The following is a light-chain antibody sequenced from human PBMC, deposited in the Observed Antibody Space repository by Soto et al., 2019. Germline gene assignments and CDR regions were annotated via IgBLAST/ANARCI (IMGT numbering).Light chain of an antibody. CDR3: QSYDSSLSGWV. CDR2: DNN. J-gene: IGLJ3*02. CDR1: SSSIGAGYD. V-gene: IGLV1-40*01. Sequence: QSVLTQPPSVSGAPGQRVTISCTWSSSSIGAGYDIHWYQQLPGTAPKLLIYDNNNRPSGVPDRFSGSKSGTSASLAITGLQAEDEADYYCQSYDSSLSGWVFGGGTQLTVL.